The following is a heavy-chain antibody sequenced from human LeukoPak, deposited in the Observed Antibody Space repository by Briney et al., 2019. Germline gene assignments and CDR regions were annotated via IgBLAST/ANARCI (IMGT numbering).Heavy chain of an antibody. Sequence: GGSLRLSCAASGFTFSSYAMSWVRQAPGKGLEWVSAISGSGGSTYYADSVKGRFTISRDNSKNTLYLQMNSLRAEDTAVYYCANRHSGWHLSFDYWGQGTLVTVSS. D-gene: IGHD6-19*01. CDR2: ISGSGGST. V-gene: IGHV3-23*01. J-gene: IGHJ4*02. CDR3: ANRHSGWHLSFDY. CDR1: GFTFSSYA.